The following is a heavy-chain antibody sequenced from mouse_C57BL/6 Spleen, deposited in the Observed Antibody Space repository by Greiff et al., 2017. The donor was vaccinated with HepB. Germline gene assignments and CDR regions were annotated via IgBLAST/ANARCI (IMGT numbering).Heavy chain of an antibody. J-gene: IGHJ3*01. CDR1: GYTFTSYG. V-gene: IGHV1-81*01. CDR2: IYPRSGNT. D-gene: IGHD1-1*01. Sequence: VQLQQSGAELARPGASVKLSCKASGYTFTSYGISWVKQRTGQGLEWIGEIYPRSGNTYYNEKFKGKATLTADKSSSTAYMELRSLTSEDSAVYFCAYYGSSCEGFAYWGQGTLVTVSA. CDR3: AYYGSSCEGFAY.